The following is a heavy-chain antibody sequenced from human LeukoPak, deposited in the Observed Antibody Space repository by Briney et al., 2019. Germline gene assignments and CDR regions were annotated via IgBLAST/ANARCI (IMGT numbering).Heavy chain of an antibody. J-gene: IGHJ4*02. D-gene: IGHD3-9*01. Sequence: GGSLRLSCAASGFTFSSYGMHWVRQAPGKGLEWVAVILYDGSNKYYADSVKGRFTISRDNSKNTLYLQMNSLRAEDTAVYYCAKEWLLTGYYKSFDYWGQGTLVTVSS. CDR2: ILYDGSNK. CDR1: GFTFSSYG. CDR3: AKEWLLTGYYKSFDY. V-gene: IGHV3-30*18.